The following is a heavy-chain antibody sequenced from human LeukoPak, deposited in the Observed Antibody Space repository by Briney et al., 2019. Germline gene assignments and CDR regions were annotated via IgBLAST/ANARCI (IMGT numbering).Heavy chain of an antibody. J-gene: IGHJ3*02. CDR1: GYTFTSYY. CDR3: ARIRDGYNDAYDI. CDR2: INPGGGNT. Sequence: ASVKVCCKASGYTFTSYYMHWVRQAPGQGLEWMGLINPGGGNTNYAQNFQGRVTMTRDTSASTVYMELSSLRSEDTAIYYCARIRDGYNDAYDIWGQGTVVTVPS. V-gene: IGHV1-46*01. D-gene: IGHD5-24*01.